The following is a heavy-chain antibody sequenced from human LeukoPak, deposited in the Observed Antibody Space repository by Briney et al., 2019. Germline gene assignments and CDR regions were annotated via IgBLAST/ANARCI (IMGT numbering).Heavy chain of an antibody. D-gene: IGHD5-24*01. Sequence: ASVKVSCKASGGTFSSYAISWVRQAPGQGLEWMGGIIPIFGTANYAQKFQGRVTITADESTSTAYMEPSSLRSEDTAVYYCARGRDGYTAEYDYWGQGTLVTVSS. CDR2: IIPIFGTA. CDR3: ARGRDGYTAEYDY. V-gene: IGHV1-69*13. CDR1: GGTFSSYA. J-gene: IGHJ4*02.